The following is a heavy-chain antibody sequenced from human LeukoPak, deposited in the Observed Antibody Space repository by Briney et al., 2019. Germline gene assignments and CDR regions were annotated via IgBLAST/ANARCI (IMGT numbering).Heavy chain of an antibody. D-gene: IGHD5-18*01. CDR1: GGTFSRYA. CDR3: ARDRKSGNRYASEC. Sequence: EASVKVSCKASGGTFSRYAVSWVRQAPGQGLEWMGRIIPIFGTTNYAQEFQGRVTITADESTDTAYIELSSLRSEDTAVYYCARDRKSGNRYASECWGQGTLVTVSS. V-gene: IGHV1-69*15. J-gene: IGHJ4*02. CDR2: IIPIFGTT.